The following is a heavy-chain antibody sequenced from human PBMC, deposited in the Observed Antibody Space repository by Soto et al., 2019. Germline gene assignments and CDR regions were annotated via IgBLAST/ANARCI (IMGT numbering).Heavy chain of an antibody. V-gene: IGHV3-66*01. CDR1: GFSVSSTF. J-gene: IGHJ4*02. CDR2: IHSGGNT. CDR3: ARALVTTPPRTFDY. D-gene: IGHD2-21*02. Sequence: EVQLVESGGGLVQPGGSLRLSCAVSGFSVSSTFMNWVRQATGKGLEWVSVIHSGGNTFYGDSVKGRFTISRDNSKNTVYLQTSSLRGEDTAVYFCARALVTTPPRTFDYWGQGTLVTVSS.